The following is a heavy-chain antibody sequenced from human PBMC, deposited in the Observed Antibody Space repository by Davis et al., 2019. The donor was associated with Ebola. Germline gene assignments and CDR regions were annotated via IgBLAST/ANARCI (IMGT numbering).Heavy chain of an antibody. J-gene: IGHJ6*04. Sequence: MPSETLSLTCTVSGGSISSSFYYWGWIRQPPGKGLEWIGSIYYSGSTYYNPSLKSRVTISVDTSKNQFSLKLSSVTAADTAVYYCAGRDWTYYYYGMDVWGKGTTVTVSS. D-gene: IGHD1-1*01. CDR1: GGSISSSFYY. CDR3: AGRDWTYYYYGMDV. CDR2: IYYSGST. V-gene: IGHV4-39*01.